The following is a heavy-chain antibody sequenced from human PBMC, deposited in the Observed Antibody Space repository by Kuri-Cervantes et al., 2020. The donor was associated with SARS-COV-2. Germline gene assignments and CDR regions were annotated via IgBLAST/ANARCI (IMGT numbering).Heavy chain of an antibody. CDR2: INHSGST. D-gene: IGHD3-22*01. CDR1: GFIFSDYY. CDR3: ARLWETYDSSGPGWE. V-gene: IGHV4-34*01. J-gene: IGHJ4*02. Sequence: ESLKISCTASGFIFSDYYMTWIRQAPGKGLEWIGEINHSGSTNYNPSLKSRVTISVDTSKNQFSLKLSSVTAADTAVYYCARLWETYDSSGPGWEWGQGNLVIVSS.